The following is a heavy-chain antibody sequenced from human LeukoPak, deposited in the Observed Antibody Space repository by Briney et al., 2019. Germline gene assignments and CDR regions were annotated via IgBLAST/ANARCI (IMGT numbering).Heavy chain of an antibody. V-gene: IGHV4-59*12. CDR3: AGPGLLTIFGVVAPNWFDP. CDR1: GGSISSYY. J-gene: IGHJ5*02. D-gene: IGHD3-3*01. Sequence: PSETLSLTCTVSGGSISSYYWSWIRQPPGKGLEWIGSIYYSGSTYYNPSLKSRVTISVDTSKNQFSLKLSSVTAADTAVYYCAGPGLLTIFGVVAPNWFDPWGQGTLVTVSS. CDR2: IYYSGST.